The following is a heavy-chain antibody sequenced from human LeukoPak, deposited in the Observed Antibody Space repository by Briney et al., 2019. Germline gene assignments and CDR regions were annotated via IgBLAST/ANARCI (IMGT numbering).Heavy chain of an antibody. CDR1: GGSISSSSYY. J-gene: IGHJ4*02. Sequence: SETLSLTCTVSGGSISSSSYYWGWIRQPPGKGLEWIGSIYYSGSTYYNPSLKSRVTISVDTSKNQFSLKLSSVTAADTAVYYCARGGPFPSGSSSREYYLDYWGQGTLVTVSS. CDR3: ARGGPFPSGSSSREYYLDY. V-gene: IGHV4-39*01. CDR2: IYYSGST. D-gene: IGHD6-6*01.